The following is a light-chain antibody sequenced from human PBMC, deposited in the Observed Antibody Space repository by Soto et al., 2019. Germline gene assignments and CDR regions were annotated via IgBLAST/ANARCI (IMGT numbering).Light chain of an antibody. J-gene: IGKJ2*01. CDR1: QSVDIN. V-gene: IGKV3-15*01. CDR3: QQYTKWSPRYT. Sequence: EIVMTQSPVTLSASPGERVTLSCRASQSVDINLAWYQQKPGQPPRLLIYEASTRASDIPSRFSASGSGTEFTLTISSLHSEDFAIYFCQQYTKWSPRYTFGQGTKVEIK. CDR2: EAS.